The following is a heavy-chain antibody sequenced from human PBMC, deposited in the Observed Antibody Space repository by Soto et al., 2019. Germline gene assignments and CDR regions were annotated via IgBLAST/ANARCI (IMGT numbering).Heavy chain of an antibody. J-gene: IGHJ4*02. D-gene: IGHD3-16*01. CDR2: ISGNGGST. V-gene: IGHV3-23*01. CDR3: AKDEGDDYIWGSYSCCCD. CDR1: GFTFSSYA. Sequence: GGSLRLSCAASGFTFSSYAMSWVRQAPGKGLEWVSAISGNGGSTYYADSVKGRFTISRDNSKNTLYLQMNSLRAEDTAVYYCAKDEGDDYIWGSYSCCCDWGQGSLFTIAS.